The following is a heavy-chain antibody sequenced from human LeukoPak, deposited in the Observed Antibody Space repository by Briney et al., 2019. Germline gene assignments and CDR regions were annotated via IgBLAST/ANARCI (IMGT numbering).Heavy chain of an antibody. V-gene: IGHV4-34*01. CDR2: INHSGST. CDR3: ARDRRPYYYDSSGYYAFDI. J-gene: IGHJ3*02. CDR1: GGSFSGYY. Sequence: SETLSLTCAVYGGSFSGYYWSWIRQPPGKGLEWIGEINHSGSTNYNPSLKSRVTISEDTSKNQFSLKLSSVTAADTAVYYCARDRRPYYYDSSGYYAFDIWGQGTMVTVSS. D-gene: IGHD3-22*01.